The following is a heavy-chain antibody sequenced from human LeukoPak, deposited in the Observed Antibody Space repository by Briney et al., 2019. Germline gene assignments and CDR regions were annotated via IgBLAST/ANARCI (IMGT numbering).Heavy chain of an antibody. V-gene: IGHV3-53*01. CDR2: IYSGGST. Sequence: GGSLRLSWAASGFTVSSNYMSWVRQAPGKGLEWVSVIYSGGSTYYADSVKGRFTISRDNSKNTLYLQMNSLRAEDTAVYYCARGYSYGLYFDYWGQGTLVTVSS. CDR1: GFTVSSNY. J-gene: IGHJ4*02. D-gene: IGHD5-18*01. CDR3: ARGYSYGLYFDY.